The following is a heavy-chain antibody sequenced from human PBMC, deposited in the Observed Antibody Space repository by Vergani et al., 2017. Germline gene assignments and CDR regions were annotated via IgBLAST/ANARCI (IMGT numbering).Heavy chain of an antibody. Sequence: EVQLLESGGGLVQPGGSLRLSCAASGFTFSSYWMHWVRQAPGKGLEWVSYISSSSSTIYYADSVKGRFTISRDNAKNSLYLQMNSLRAEDTAVYYCARDRSGYYDYWGQGTLVTVSS. J-gene: IGHJ4*02. CDR3: ARDRSGYYDY. D-gene: IGHD3-22*01. CDR1: GFTFSSYW. V-gene: IGHV3-48*01. CDR2: ISSSSSTI.